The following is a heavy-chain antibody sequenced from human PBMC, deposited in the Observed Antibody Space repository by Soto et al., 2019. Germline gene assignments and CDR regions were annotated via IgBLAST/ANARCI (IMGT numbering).Heavy chain of an antibody. J-gene: IGHJ5*02. Sequence: ASVKVSCKASGYTFTSYGISWVRQAPGQGLEWMGWISAYNGNTNYAQKLQGRVTMTTDTSTSTAYMELRSLRSDDTAVYYCARDPYSSSWYDWFDPWGQGTLVTVSS. CDR1: GYTFTSYG. V-gene: IGHV1-18*01. CDR2: ISAYNGNT. D-gene: IGHD6-13*01. CDR3: ARDPYSSSWYDWFDP.